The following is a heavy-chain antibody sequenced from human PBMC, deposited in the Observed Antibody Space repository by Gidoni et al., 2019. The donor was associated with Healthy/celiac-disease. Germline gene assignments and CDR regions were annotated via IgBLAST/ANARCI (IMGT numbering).Heavy chain of an antibody. V-gene: IGHV4-39*01. CDR3: ARSVVAAIMDAFDI. CDR2: IYYSGST. J-gene: IGHJ3*02. CDR1: GGSISSSSYY. D-gene: IGHD2-15*01. Sequence: QLQLQASGPGLVKPSETLYLTCTVSGGSISSSSYYWGWIRQPPGKGLEWIGSIYYSGSTYYNPSLNSRVTISVDTSKTQFSLKLSSVTAADTAVYYCARSVVAAIMDAFDIWGQGTMVTVSS.